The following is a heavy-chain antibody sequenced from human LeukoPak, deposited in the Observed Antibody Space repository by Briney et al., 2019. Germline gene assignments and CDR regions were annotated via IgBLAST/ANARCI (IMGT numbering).Heavy chain of an antibody. Sequence: PSETLSLTCTVSGASISSYYWSWVRQPAEEGLEWIGRIYTSGSTNYKPSLKSRVTMSVDTSKNQFSLKLTSVTAADTAVYYCARDGVENSSWYPLDSWGPGTLVTVSS. CDR1: GASISSYY. J-gene: IGHJ4*02. CDR2: IYTSGST. CDR3: ARDGVENSSWYPLDS. V-gene: IGHV4-4*07. D-gene: IGHD6-13*01.